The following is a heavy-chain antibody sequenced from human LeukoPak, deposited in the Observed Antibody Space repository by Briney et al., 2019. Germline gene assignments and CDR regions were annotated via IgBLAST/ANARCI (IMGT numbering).Heavy chain of an antibody. J-gene: IGHJ4*02. D-gene: IGHD4-17*01. Sequence: GRSLRLSCAASGFTFNSYGIHWVRQAPGKGLEWVAFIWYDGSNKYYADSVKGRFTISRDNSKNTLYLQMNSLRAEDMAVYYCARARTTRGFDYWGQGTLVTVSS. CDR2: IWYDGSNK. V-gene: IGHV3-33*01. CDR1: GFTFNSYG. CDR3: ARARTTRGFDY.